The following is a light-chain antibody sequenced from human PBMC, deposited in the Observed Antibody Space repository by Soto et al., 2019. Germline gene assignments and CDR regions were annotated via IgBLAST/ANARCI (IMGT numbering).Light chain of an antibody. Sequence: QSALTQPASVSGSPGQSITISCTGTSSDIGAYKYVSWYQQHPGKAPKLIISDVSNRPSGVSNRFSGSKSGNTASLTISGLQADDEADYYCSSYSNTTTFVVLGGGTKLTVL. CDR3: SSYSNTTTFVV. CDR1: SSDIGAYKY. CDR2: DVS. J-gene: IGLJ2*01. V-gene: IGLV2-14*01.